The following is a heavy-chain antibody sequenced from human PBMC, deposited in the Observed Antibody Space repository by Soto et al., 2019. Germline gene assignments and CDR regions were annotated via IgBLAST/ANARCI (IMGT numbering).Heavy chain of an antibody. CDR1: GFTFGDYA. CDR3: TRRKPYYDILTGYSYYFDY. J-gene: IGHJ4*02. D-gene: IGHD3-9*01. V-gene: IGHV3-49*03. CDR2: IRSKAYGGTT. Sequence: GGSLGLSCTAPGFTFGDYAMSWFRQAPRKGLEWVGFIRSKAYGGTTEYAASVKGRFTISRDDSKSIAYLQMNSLKTEDTAVYYCTRRKPYYDILTGYSYYFDYWGQGTLVTVSS.